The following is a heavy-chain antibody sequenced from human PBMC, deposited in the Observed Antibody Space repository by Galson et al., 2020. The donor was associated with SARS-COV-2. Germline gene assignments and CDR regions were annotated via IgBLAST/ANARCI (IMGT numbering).Heavy chain of an antibody. CDR3: SRGYDGDVTNTFGP. J-gene: IGHJ5*02. D-gene: IGHD5-12*01. Sequence: SLKISCAASGFTFTTYAMHWVRQAPGKALEWVSGINSNSDIVAYADSVEGRFTVSRDNAYGRLSLQMHSLTFKDTALYFCSRGYDGDVTNTFGPWGRGTLVTVSS. V-gene: IGHV3-9*01. CDR2: INSNSDIV. CDR1: GFTFTTYA.